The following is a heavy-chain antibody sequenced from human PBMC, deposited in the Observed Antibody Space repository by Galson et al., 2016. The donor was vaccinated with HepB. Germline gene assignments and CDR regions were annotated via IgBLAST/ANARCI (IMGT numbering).Heavy chain of an antibody. J-gene: IGHJ4*02. CDR3: AHMEAVSSFGGIMSYYFDS. CDR1: GFSLSSRTVG. Sequence: PALVKPTQTLTLTCSFSGFSLSSRTVGVGWIRQPPGKALEWLAVIFGDGAKHFSPSLKSSFTITKDASKNQVVLTMTNMDPVDTATYSCAHMEAVSSFGGIMSYYFDSWGQGTPVTVSS. CDR2: IFGDGAK. D-gene: IGHD3-16*01. V-gene: IGHV2-5*02.